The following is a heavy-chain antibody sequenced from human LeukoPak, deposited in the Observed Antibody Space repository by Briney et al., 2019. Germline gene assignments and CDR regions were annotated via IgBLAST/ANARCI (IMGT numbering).Heavy chain of an antibody. Sequence: GGSLRLSCAVSGFTFSGFWMSWSRQAPGKGLEWVASINSDGSEGYYADVVKGRFTVSRDNAKNSLYLQINSLRAEDTAVYNCARSSYSSSSSVWGQGTMVTVSS. V-gene: IGHV3-7*03. CDR2: INSDGSEG. CDR1: GFTFSGFW. D-gene: IGHD6-6*01. J-gene: IGHJ3*01. CDR3: ARSSYSSSSSV.